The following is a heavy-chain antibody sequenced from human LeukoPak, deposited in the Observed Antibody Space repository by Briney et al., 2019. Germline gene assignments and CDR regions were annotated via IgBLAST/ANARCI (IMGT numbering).Heavy chain of an antibody. Sequence: ASVTVSCKASVYTFTDYYMHWVRQAPGQRLEWMGWINPNSGGTNSAQRFQGRVTMTRDTSISTAYMELSSLRADDTVVYYCARSAGIVKRDYWGQGTLVTVSS. J-gene: IGHJ4*02. CDR3: ARSAGIVKRDY. CDR2: INPNSGGT. CDR1: VYTFTDYY. D-gene: IGHD1-26*01. V-gene: IGHV1-2*02.